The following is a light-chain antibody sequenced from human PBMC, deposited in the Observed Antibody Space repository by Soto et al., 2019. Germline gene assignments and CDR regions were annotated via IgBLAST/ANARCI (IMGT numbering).Light chain of an antibody. J-gene: IGLJ1*01. CDR1: SSDVGGYNY. CDR3: AAWDDILNGYV. V-gene: IGLV2-14*01. Sequence: QSALTQPASVSGSPGQSITISCTGTSSDVGGYNYVSRYQQHPGNAPRLMIYEVNNRPSGVPNRFSGSKSGNTASLTISGLQAEDEADYYCAAWDDILNGYVFGGGTKVTVL. CDR2: EVN.